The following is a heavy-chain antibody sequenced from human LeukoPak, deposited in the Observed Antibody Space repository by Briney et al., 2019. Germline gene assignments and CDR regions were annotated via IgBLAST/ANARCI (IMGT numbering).Heavy chain of an antibody. CDR3: ASRDKGYYYGTDV. Sequence: PGGSLRLSCAASGSTVSSNYMSWVRQAPGKGLEWVSFLYSSGVTYYAESVKGRFTISRDNSKNTLYLQMNSLRAEDTAVYYCASRDKGYYYGTDVWGQGTTVTVSS. CDR2: LYSSGVT. CDR1: GSTVSSNY. J-gene: IGHJ6*02. V-gene: IGHV3-66*01. D-gene: IGHD5-24*01.